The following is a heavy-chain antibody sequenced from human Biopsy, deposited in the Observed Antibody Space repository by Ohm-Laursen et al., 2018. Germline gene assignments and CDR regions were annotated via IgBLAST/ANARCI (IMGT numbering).Heavy chain of an antibody. CDR3: ALAAAQTVTHFDY. D-gene: IGHD4-17*01. CDR1: GFTFSSYA. CDR2: ISGNSDII. J-gene: IGHJ4*02. Sequence: SLRLSCSASGFTFSSYAMPWFHQAPGKGLEWVSTISGNSDIIYDTDSVKGRFTISRDNSKNTLYLQMNSLRADDTAVYYCALAAAQTVTHFDYWGQGTLVTVSS. V-gene: IGHV3-23*01.